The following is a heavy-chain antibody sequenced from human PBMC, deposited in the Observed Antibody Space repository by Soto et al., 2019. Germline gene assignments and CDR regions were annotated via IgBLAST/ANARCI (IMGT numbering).Heavy chain of an antibody. CDR2: INPKSGGT. Sequence: ASVKVSYKASGYSFTDYHIHWVRQAPGQGLEWLGRINPKSGGTSTAQKFQGWVTMTRDRSISTVYMELTRLRSDDTAVYFCARGHSTDCSNGVCSFFYNHEMDVWGQGTTVTVSS. V-gene: IGHV1-2*04. CDR1: GYSFTDYH. CDR3: ARGHSTDCSNGVCSFFYNHEMDV. J-gene: IGHJ6*02. D-gene: IGHD2-8*01.